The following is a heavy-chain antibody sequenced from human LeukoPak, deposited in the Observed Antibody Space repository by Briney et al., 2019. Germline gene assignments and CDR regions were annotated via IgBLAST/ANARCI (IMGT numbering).Heavy chain of an antibody. CDR1: GFTFRNYG. CDR3: ARSLGETTFDW. J-gene: IGHJ4*02. D-gene: IGHD3-16*01. Sequence: PGGSLRLSCVASGFTFRNYGMHWLRQAPGKGLEWVSVIFYDGSKKYYADFVKGRFTISRDNSKNVVYLQMDSLRAEDTAFYYCARSLGETTFDWWGQGTLVTVPS. V-gene: IGHV3-30*12. CDR2: IFYDGSKK.